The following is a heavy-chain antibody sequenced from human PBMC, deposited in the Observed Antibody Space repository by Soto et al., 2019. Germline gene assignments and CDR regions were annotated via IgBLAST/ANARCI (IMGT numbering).Heavy chain of an antibody. CDR2: IIPIFGTA. J-gene: IGHJ6*02. V-gene: IGHV1-69*06. Sequence: VASVKVSCKASGGTFSSYAISWVRQAPGQGLEWMGGIIPIFGTANYAQKFQGRVTITADKSTSTAYMELSSLRSEDTAVYYCAREEKYYYYGMDVWGQGTTVTVSS. CDR1: GGTFSSYA. CDR3: AREEKYYYYGMDV.